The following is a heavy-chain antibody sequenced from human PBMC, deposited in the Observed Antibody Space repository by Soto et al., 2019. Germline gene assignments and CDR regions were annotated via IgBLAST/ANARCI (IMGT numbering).Heavy chain of an antibody. CDR3: ALGGGITGTWGNWFDP. D-gene: IGHD1-7*01. J-gene: IGHJ5*02. CDR1: GFTFSDYY. V-gene: IGHV3-11*04. CDR2: ISSSGSTI. Sequence: GGSLRLSCAASGFTFSDYYMSWIRQAPGKGLEWVSYISSSGSTIYYADSVKGRFTISRDNSKNTLYLQMNSLRAEDTAVYYCALGGGITGTWGNWFDPWGQGTLVTVSS.